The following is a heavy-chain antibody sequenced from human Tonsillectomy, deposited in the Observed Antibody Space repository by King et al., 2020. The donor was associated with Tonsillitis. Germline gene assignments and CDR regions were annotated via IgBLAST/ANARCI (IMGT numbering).Heavy chain of an antibody. Sequence: VQLVESGAEVKKPGESLKISCKGSAYTFTDHWIGWVRQMPGKGLEWMGIIHPGDSDIKYSPSFQGQVTISADKSIHTAYLHWSSLKASDTALYYCSTLTRLLPHAAFDVWGQGTMVTVSS. CDR1: AYTFTDHW. CDR2: IHPGDSDI. V-gene: IGHV5-51*01. J-gene: IGHJ3*01. D-gene: IGHD3-22*01. CDR3: STLTRLLPHAAFDV.